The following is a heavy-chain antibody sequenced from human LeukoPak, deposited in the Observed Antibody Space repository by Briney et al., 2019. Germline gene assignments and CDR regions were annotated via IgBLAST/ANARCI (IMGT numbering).Heavy chain of an antibody. Sequence: GASVKVSCKASGYTFTSYGISWVRQAPGQGLEWMGWISAYNGNTNYAQKLQGRVTMTTGTSTSTAYMELRSLRSDDTAVYYCARDVRLRYFDWLLYNYYYYGMDVWGKGTTVTVSS. CDR2: ISAYNGNT. J-gene: IGHJ6*04. CDR1: GYTFTSYG. CDR3: ARDVRLRYFDWLLYNYYYYGMDV. D-gene: IGHD3-9*01. V-gene: IGHV1-18*04.